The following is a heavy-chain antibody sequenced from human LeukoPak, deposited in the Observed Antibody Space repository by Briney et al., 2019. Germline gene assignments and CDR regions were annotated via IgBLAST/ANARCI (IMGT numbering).Heavy chain of an antibody. Sequence: GGSLRLSCAASGFTFSSYEMNWVRQAPGKGLEWVSYISSSGSTIYYADSVKGRFTISRDNAKNSLYLQMNSLRAEDTAVYYCARDGGYSYGYPGPLDYWGQGTLVTVSS. CDR2: ISSSGSTI. CDR1: GFTFSSYE. CDR3: ARDGGYSYGYPGPLDY. V-gene: IGHV3-48*03. D-gene: IGHD5-18*01. J-gene: IGHJ4*02.